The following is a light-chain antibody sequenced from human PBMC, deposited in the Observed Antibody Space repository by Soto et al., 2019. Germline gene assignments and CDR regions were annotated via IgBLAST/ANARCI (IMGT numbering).Light chain of an antibody. CDR3: QQYGSSPYT. CDR2: GAS. J-gene: IGKJ2*01. CDR1: QSVSSSY. Sequence: EIVLTQSPGTLSLSPGERATLSCRASQSVSSSYLAWYQQKPGQAPRLLIYGASSRATAIPDRFSDSGSGTDFTLTISRLAPEDFAMYYCQQYGSSPYTFGQGTKLESK. V-gene: IGKV3-20*01.